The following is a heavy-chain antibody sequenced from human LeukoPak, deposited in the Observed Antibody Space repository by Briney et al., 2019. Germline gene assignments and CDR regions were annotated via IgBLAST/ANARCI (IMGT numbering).Heavy chain of an antibody. CDR3: ARDTRGRIAAAVVGMDV. CDR2: IYSGGST. CDR1: GFTFSSNY. J-gene: IGHJ6*02. Sequence: GGSLRLSCTASGFTFSSNYMSWVRQAPGKGLEWVSVIYSGGSTYYADSVKGRFTISRDNSKNTLYLQMNSLRAEDTAVYYCARDTRGRIAAAVVGMDVWGQGTTVTVSS. D-gene: IGHD6-13*01. V-gene: IGHV3-53*01.